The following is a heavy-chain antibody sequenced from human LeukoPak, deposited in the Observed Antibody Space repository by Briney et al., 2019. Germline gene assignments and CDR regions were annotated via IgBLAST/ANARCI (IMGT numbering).Heavy chain of an antibody. Sequence: SETLSLTCTVSGGSISSSSYYWGWIGQPPGKGREWIGSIYYSGSTYYNPSLKSRVTISVDTSKNQFSLKLSSVTAADTAVYYSARVKIPYDAFDIWGQGTMVTVSS. J-gene: IGHJ3*02. V-gene: IGHV4-39*07. CDR3: ARVKIPYDAFDI. CDR2: IYYSGST. CDR1: GGSISSSSYY.